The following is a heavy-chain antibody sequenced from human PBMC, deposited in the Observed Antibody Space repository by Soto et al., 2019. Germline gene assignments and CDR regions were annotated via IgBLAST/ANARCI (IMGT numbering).Heavy chain of an antibody. CDR2: ISGSVDST. V-gene: IGHV3-23*01. CDR3: AKCGGSPGYEAADH. CDR1: GFTFSNYD. J-gene: IGHJ4*02. D-gene: IGHD1-26*01. Sequence: LRLSCAASGFTFSNYDMSWVRQAPGKGLEWVSMISGSVDSTYYADSVKGRFTISRDNSKNTLYLQMNSLRAEDTAVYYCAKCGGSPGYEAADHWGQGTRVTVAS.